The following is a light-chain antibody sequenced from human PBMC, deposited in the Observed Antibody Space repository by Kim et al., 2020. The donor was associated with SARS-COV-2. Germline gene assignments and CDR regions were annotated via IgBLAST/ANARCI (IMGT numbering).Light chain of an antibody. CDR1: SGYSNYK. CDR2: VGTGGIVG. CDR3: GADHGTGGNFVVV. J-gene: IGLJ2*01. Sequence: CTLSSGYSNYKVDWYQQRPGKGPRFVMRVGTGGIVGSKGDGIPDRFSVLGSGLNRSLTIKNIQEEDESDYHCGADHGTGGNFVVVFGGGTQLTVL. V-gene: IGLV9-49*01.